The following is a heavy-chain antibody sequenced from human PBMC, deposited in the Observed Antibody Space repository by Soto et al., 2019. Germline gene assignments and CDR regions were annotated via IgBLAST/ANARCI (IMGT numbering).Heavy chain of an antibody. CDR2: ISTSGDAM. J-gene: IGHJ4*02. Sequence: FTFSNYEWNWVRQAPGKGLEWISYISTSGDAMYYADPVKGRFAVSRDNTMNSLYLQMNSLRAEDTAAYYCARESIGCGGDCLDYWGQGTLVTVSS. CDR3: ARESIGCGGDCLDY. CDR1: FTFSNYE. V-gene: IGHV3-48*03. D-gene: IGHD2-21*01.